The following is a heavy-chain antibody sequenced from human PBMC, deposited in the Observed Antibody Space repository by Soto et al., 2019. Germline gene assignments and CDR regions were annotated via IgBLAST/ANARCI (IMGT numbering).Heavy chain of an antibody. D-gene: IGHD6-19*01. Sequence: GSLRLSCAASGFTFSSYAMHWVRQAPGKGLEWVAVISYDGSNKYYADSVKGRFTISRDNSKNTLYLQMNSLRAEDTAVYYCARDKVVAVAGFDPWGQGTLVTVSS. CDR1: GFTFSSYA. J-gene: IGHJ5*02. CDR3: ARDKVVAVAGFDP. V-gene: IGHV3-30-3*01. CDR2: ISYDGSNK.